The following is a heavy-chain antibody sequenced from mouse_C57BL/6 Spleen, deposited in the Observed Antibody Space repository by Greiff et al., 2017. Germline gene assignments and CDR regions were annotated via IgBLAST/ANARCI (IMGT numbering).Heavy chain of an antibody. J-gene: IGHJ2*01. CDR2: IYPGDGDT. Sequence: VQLVESGAELVKPGASVKISCKASGYAFRSYWMNWVKQRPGKGLAWIGQIYPGDGDTNYNGKFKGKATLTADKSSSTAYMQLSSLTSEDSAVYFCARNWDGYYFDYWGQGTTLTVSS. D-gene: IGHD4-1*01. CDR1: GYAFRSYW. CDR3: ARNWDGYYFDY. V-gene: IGHV1-80*01.